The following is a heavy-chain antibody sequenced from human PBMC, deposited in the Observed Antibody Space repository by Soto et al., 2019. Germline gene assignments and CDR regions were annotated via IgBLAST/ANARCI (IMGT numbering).Heavy chain of an antibody. CDR2: ISGSGGST. Sequence: VGSLRLSCAASGFTFSSYAMSWVRQAPGKGLEWVSAISGSGGSTYYADSVKGRFTISRDNSKNTLYLQMNSLRAEDTAVYYCAKRADYDSSGYSIDYWGQGTLVTVSS. J-gene: IGHJ4*02. CDR1: GFTFSSYA. CDR3: AKRADYDSSGYSIDY. D-gene: IGHD3-22*01. V-gene: IGHV3-23*01.